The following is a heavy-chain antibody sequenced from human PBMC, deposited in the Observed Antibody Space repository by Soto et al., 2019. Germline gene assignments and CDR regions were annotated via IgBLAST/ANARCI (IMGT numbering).Heavy chain of an antibody. J-gene: IGHJ4*02. D-gene: IGHD6-19*01. CDR1: GDSVSSNSVA. V-gene: IGHV6-1*01. CDR3: ARDLAVAGTNQFDY. Sequence: QTLSLTCAISGDSVSSNSVAWNLIRQSPSRGLEWLGRTYYRSKWYNDYAVSVKSRITINPDTSKNQFSLQLNSVTPEDTAVYYCARDLAVAGTNQFDYWGQGTLVTVSS. CDR2: TYYRSKWYN.